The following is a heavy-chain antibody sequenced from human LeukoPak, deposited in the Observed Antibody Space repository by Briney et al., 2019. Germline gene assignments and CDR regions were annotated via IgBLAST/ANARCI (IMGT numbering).Heavy chain of an antibody. Sequence: SETLSLTCAVSGGSFSGYYWSWIRQPPGKGLEWIGEINHSGSTNYNPSLKSRVTISVDTSKNQVSLKVSSVTAADTAVYYCARLSRGDGSGSYYKGYYFDYWGQGTLVTVSS. D-gene: IGHD3-10*01. V-gene: IGHV4-34*01. CDR1: GGSFSGYY. CDR3: ARLSRGDGSGSYYKGYYFDY. J-gene: IGHJ4*02. CDR2: INHSGST.